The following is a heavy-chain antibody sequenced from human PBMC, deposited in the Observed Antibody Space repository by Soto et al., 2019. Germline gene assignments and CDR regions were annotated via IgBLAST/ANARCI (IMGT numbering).Heavy chain of an antibody. CDR1: GFTFSSYW. CDR3: ARVGVGACYFDY. J-gene: IGHJ4*02. Sequence: EVQLVESGGGLVQPGGSLRLSCAASGFTFSSYWMHWVRQAPGKGLVWVSRINSDGSTTSYADSVKGRFTISRDNAKNTLYLQMNSLRAEDTTVYYCARVGVGACYFDYWGQGTLVTVSS. D-gene: IGHD1-26*01. CDR2: INSDGSTT. V-gene: IGHV3-74*01.